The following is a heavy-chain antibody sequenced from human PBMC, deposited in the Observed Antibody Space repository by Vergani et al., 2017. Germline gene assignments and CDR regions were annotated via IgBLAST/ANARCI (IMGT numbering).Heavy chain of an antibody. J-gene: IGHJ4*02. D-gene: IGHD1-26*01. CDR1: GFTFSSYG. V-gene: IGHV3-30*03. Sequence: QVQLVESGGGVVQPGRSLRLSCAASGFTFSSYGMHWVRQAPGKGLEGLAVISYDGSNKYYADSVKGRFTLSRDNSKTTLYRQMNSLRAEDTAVYYCARVYSPWDGDYWGQGTLVTVSS. CDR3: ARVYSPWDGDY. CDR2: ISYDGSNK.